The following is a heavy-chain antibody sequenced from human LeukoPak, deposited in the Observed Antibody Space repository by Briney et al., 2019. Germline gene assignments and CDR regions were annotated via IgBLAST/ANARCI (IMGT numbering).Heavy chain of an antibody. CDR1: GGTFSSYA. CDR3: ARRFSTENYSALDC. J-gene: IGHJ4*02. Sequence: SVKVSCKASGGTFSSYAISWVRQAPGQGLEWMGGIIPIFGTANYAQKFQGRVTITADKSTSTAYMELSSLRSEDTAVYYCARRFSTENYSALDCWGQGTLVTVSS. CDR2: IIPIFGTA. D-gene: IGHD1-7*01. V-gene: IGHV1-69*06.